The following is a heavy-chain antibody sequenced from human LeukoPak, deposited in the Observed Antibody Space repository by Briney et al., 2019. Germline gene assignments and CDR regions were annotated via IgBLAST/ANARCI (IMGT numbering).Heavy chain of an antibody. V-gene: IGHV3-30-3*02. CDR2: ISYDGSNK. D-gene: IGHD2-21*02. Sequence: GGSLRLSCAASGFTFSSYAMHWVRQAPGKGLEWVAVISYDGSNKYYADSVKGRFTISRDNSKNTLYLQMNSLRAEDTAVYYCAKMGTEYDFDYWGQGTLVTVSS. CDR1: GFTFSSYA. J-gene: IGHJ4*02. CDR3: AKMGTEYDFDY.